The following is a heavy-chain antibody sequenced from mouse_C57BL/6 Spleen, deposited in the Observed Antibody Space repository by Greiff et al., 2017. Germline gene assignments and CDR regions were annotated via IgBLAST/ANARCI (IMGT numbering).Heavy chain of an antibody. CDR1: GYTFTSYG. J-gene: IGHJ2*01. CDR2: FHPSSGNT. D-gene: IGHD1-1*01. V-gene: IGHV1-81*01. CDR3: AIITTVFSHSDA. Sequence: QVQLLQSGAELARPGASVKLSCKASGYTFTSYGIRWVKQRTGQGLEWIGEFHPSSGNTYYNEKFKGKATLTADKSSSTAYLELRSLTSDDSAVYFCAIITTVFSHSDAWGQGTTLTVSS.